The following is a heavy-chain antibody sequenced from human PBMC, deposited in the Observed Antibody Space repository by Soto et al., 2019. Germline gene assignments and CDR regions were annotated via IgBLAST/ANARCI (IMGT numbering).Heavy chain of an antibody. CDR1: GGTFVSSA. Sequence: QVQLLQSGAELREPGSSVRISCTPSGGTFVSSAFAWVRQAPGGKIEWMGGIIPILGSTKYAEKFLGRLTIRADDSSRTAYLELTSLTCDDTAVYFCAKRNPPGDSNRAWLDPWGQGTLVTVST. J-gene: IGHJ5*02. V-gene: IGHV1-69*01. CDR2: IIPILGST. CDR3: AKRNPPGDSNRAWLDP.